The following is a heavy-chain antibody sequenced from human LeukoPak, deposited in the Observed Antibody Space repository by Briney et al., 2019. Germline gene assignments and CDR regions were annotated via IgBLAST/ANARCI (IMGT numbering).Heavy chain of an antibody. V-gene: IGHV4-34*01. CDR1: GGSFSGYY. Sequence: NPSETLSLTCAVYGGSFSGYYWSWIRQPPGKGLEWIGEINHSGSTNCNPSLKSRVTISVDTSKNQFSLKLSSVTAADTAVYYCARVRGLLLWFGELLYPNWFDPWGQGTLVTVSS. D-gene: IGHD3-10*01. CDR3: ARVRGLLLWFGELLYPNWFDP. CDR2: INHSGST. J-gene: IGHJ5*02.